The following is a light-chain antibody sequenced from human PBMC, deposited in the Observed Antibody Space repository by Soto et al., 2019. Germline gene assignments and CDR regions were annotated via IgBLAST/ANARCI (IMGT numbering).Light chain of an antibody. CDR3: QQYTNWPWT. CDR2: GAS. V-gene: IGKV3-15*01. J-gene: IGKJ1*01. Sequence: EIVMTQSPATLSVSPGEGATLSCRASQSVNSNLAWYQQNPGQAPRLLIIGASSRAPGIPSGFSGSGSGTEFTLTISSLQSEDLAVYYCQQYTNWPWTFGLGTKVAV. CDR1: QSVNSN.